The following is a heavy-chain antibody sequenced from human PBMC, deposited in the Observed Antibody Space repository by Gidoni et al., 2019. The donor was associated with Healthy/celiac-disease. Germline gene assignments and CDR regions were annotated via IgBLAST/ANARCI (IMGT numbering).Heavy chain of an antibody. CDR3: AKAVGARPPYYYYMDV. Sequence: EVQLLESGGGLVQPGGSLRLSCSASGFTFRRYAMSWVRQAPGKGLEWVSAISGSGGITYYADSVKGRFTISRDNSKNTLYLQMNSLRAEDTAVYYCAKAVGARPPYYYYMDVWGKGTTVTVSS. CDR1: GFTFRRYA. J-gene: IGHJ6*03. D-gene: IGHD6-6*01. V-gene: IGHV3-23*01. CDR2: ISGSGGIT.